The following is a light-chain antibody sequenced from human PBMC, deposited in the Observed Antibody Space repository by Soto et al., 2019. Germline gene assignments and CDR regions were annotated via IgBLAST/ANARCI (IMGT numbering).Light chain of an antibody. CDR1: QSVGSG. Sequence: EIVMTQSPATLSVSPGERATLSCRASQSVGSGLSWYQQKPDQAPRLLIYGASTRATGIPARFSGSGSGTEFTLNISSLQSEDYAVYYCQQYNNWPPYTFGQGTKVEIK. J-gene: IGKJ2*01. V-gene: IGKV3-15*01. CDR3: QQYNNWPPYT. CDR2: GAS.